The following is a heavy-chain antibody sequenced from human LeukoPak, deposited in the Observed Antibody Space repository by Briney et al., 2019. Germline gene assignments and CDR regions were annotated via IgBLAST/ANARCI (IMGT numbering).Heavy chain of an antibody. CDR2: IYRSGST. V-gene: IGHV4-38-2*02. D-gene: IGHD2-15*01. Sequence: SETLSLTCAVSGYSISSAYYWGWIRQPPGKGLNGIGSIYRSGSTYYNPSLKSRVTISVDMSKNQFSLKLNSVTAADTAVYYWARDRRGYCSGDNCPLFGDWGQGTLVTVSS. J-gene: IGHJ4*02. CDR1: GYSISSAYY. CDR3: ARDRRGYCSGDNCPLFGD.